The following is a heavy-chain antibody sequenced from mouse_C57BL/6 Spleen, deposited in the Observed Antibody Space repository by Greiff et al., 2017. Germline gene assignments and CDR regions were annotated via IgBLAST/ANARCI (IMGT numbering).Heavy chain of an antibody. CDR1: GYTFTSYW. V-gene: IGHV1-64*01. Sequence: QVQLQQPGAELVKPGASVKLSCKASGYTFTSYWMHWVKQRPGQGLEWIGMIHPNSGSTNYNEKFKSKATLTVDKSSSTAYMQLSSLTSEDSAVYYCARRGEGGYFDVWGTGTTVTVSS. CDR3: ARRGEGGYFDV. J-gene: IGHJ1*03. CDR2: IHPNSGST.